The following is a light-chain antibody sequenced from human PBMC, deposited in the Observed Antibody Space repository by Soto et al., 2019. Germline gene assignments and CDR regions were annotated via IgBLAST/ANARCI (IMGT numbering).Light chain of an antibody. V-gene: IGLV2-14*01. CDR1: SSDVGGYNY. J-gene: IGLJ1*01. Sequence: QSALTQPASVSGSPGQSITISCTGTSSDVGGYNYVSWYQQHPGKAPKLMIYEVSNRPSGVSNRCSGSKSINTASLTISGLQAEYEADYYCSSYTSSSTLVVFGTGTKLTVL. CDR3: SSYTSSSTLVV. CDR2: EVS.